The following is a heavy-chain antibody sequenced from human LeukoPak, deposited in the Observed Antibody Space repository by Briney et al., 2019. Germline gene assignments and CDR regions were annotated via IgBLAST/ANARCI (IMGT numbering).Heavy chain of an antibody. V-gene: IGHV3-48*04. D-gene: IGHD6-19*01. CDR3: AKETKKGVRSGWSIYGYFDY. Sequence: GGSLRLSCAASGFTFSSYSMNWVRQAPGKGLEWVSYISSSSSTIYYADSVKGRFTISRDNAKNSLYLQMNSLRAEDTAVYYCAKETKKGVRSGWSIYGYFDYWGQGTLVTVSS. CDR1: GFTFSSYS. J-gene: IGHJ4*02. CDR2: ISSSSSTI.